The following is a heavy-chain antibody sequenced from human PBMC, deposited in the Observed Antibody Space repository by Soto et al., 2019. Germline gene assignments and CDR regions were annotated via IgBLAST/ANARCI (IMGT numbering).Heavy chain of an antibody. D-gene: IGHD1-7*01. CDR3: ARSLPGTYGAFDL. CDR2: ISGDGSST. Sequence: EVQLVDSGGGLVQPGGSRRLSCAASESTIRSYWMHWVRQSPGKGLVWVSRISGDGSSTTYADSVRGRFTISRDNAKNTVYLQMDSLRAEDTAVYYCARSLPGTYGAFDLWGQGTMVTVSS. CDR1: ESTIRSYW. J-gene: IGHJ3*01. V-gene: IGHV3-74*01.